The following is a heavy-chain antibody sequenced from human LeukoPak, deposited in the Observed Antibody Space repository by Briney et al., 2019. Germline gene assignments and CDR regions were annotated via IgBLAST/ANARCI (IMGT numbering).Heavy chain of an antibody. CDR2: INQTGKTNYNASLT. D-gene: IGHD5-24*01. J-gene: IGHJ6*03. V-gene: IGHV4-34*01. CDR1: TGSLSGFY. CDR3: ARGRHDPVEDGYYMDG. Sequence: PSETLSLTCAVDTGSLSGFYWTWLRQTPAKGLEWIGEINQTGKTNYNASLTDYNPSLKSRVTISVDSSKNQLSLKVNSKPAADRGGYYWARGRHDPVEDGYYMDGWGKGTTATVSS.